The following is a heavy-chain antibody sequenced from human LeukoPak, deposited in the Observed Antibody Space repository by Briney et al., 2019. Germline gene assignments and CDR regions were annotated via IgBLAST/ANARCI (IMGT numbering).Heavy chain of an antibody. CDR1: GFTFSSYG. V-gene: IGHV3-30*18. J-gene: IGHJ4*02. Sequence: GGSLRLSCAASGFTFSSYGMHWVCQAPGKGLEWVAVISYDGSNKYYADSVKGRFTISRDNSKNTLYLQMNSLRAEDTAVYYCAKNYREAGLSFDYWGQGTLVTVSS. CDR3: AKNYREAGLSFDY. CDR2: ISYDGSNK. D-gene: IGHD1-7*01.